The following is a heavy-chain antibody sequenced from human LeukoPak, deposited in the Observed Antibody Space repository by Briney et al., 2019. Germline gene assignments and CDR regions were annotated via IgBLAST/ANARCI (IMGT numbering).Heavy chain of an antibody. V-gene: IGHV4-61*01. D-gene: IGHD4-23*01. CDR3: ASDDYGGNGYYFDY. J-gene: IGHJ4*02. CDR2: IYYSGST. Sequence: SETLSLTCTVSGGSFSSGSYYWSWIRQPPGKGLEWIGYIYYSGSTNYNPSLKSRVTISVDTSKNQFSLKLSSVTAADTAVYYCASDDYGGNGYYFDYWGQGTLVTVSS. CDR1: GGSFSSGSYY.